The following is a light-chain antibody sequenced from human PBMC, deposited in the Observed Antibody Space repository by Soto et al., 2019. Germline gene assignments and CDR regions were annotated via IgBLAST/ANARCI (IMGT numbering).Light chain of an antibody. J-gene: IGLJ1*01. Sequence: QSVLTQPPSVSAAPGQKVTISCSGSSSNIRNNYVSWYQQLPGTAPRLLIYDNNKRPSGIPDRFSGSKSGTSATLGITGLQTGDEADYYCGTWDSNLSIYVFGTGTKVTVL. CDR2: DNN. V-gene: IGLV1-51*01. CDR1: SSNIRNNY. CDR3: GTWDSNLSIYV.